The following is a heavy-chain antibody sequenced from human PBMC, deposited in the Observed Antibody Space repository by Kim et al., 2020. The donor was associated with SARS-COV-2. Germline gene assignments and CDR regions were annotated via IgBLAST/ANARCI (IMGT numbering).Heavy chain of an antibody. Sequence: SETLSLTCTVSGGSISSYYWSWIRQPPGKGLEWIGYIYYSGSTNYNPSFKSRVTISVDTSKNQFSLKLSSVTAADTAVYYCARQVRQWLVLRITNNWFDPWRQGTLVPVSS. CDR1: GGSISSYY. J-gene: IGHJ5*02. CDR2: IYYSGST. V-gene: IGHV4-59*08. CDR3: ARQVRQWLVLRITNNWFDP. D-gene: IGHD6-19*01.